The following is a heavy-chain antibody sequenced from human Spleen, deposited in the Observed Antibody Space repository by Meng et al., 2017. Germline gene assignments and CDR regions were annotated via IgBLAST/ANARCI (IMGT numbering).Heavy chain of an antibody. CDR3: ARDGLPRGIADY. V-gene: IGHV3-74*01. J-gene: IGHJ4*02. D-gene: IGHD6-13*01. Sequence: GGSLRLSCAASGFTVSSNYMSWVRQAPGKGLVWVSRINSDGSSTSYADSVKGRFTISRDNAKNTLYLQMNSLRAEDTAVYYCARDGLPRGIADYWGQGTLVTVSS. CDR2: INSDGSST. CDR1: GFTVSSNY.